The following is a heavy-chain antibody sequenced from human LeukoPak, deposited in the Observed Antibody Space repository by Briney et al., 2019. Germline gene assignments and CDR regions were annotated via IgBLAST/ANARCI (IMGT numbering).Heavy chain of an antibody. CDR1: GGSITGNYY. D-gene: IGHD5-18*01. J-gene: IGHJ4*02. V-gene: IGHV4-59*01. CDR2: IYYSGST. CDR3: ARGPNGYNYAFDY. Sequence: PSETLSLTCTVSGGSITGNYYWGWIRQPPGKGLEWIGYIYYSGSTNYNPSLKSRVTISLDTSKNQFSLKLSSVTAADTAVYYCARGPNGYNYAFDYWGQGTLVTVSS.